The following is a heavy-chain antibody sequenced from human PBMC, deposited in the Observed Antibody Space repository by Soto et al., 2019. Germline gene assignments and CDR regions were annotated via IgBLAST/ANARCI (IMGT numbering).Heavy chain of an antibody. CDR1: GLTFSSYW. CDR2: TNSDGASR. D-gene: IGHD2-21*02. CDR3: ASAGDNEGFDY. V-gene: IGHV3-74*03. Sequence: EVQLVESGGGLVQPGGSLRLPCPASGLTFSSYWMHWVRQTPGKGLLWVSRTNSDGASRTYADSAKGRFTISRDNAKNTLYLQMNSLRAEDTGVYYCASAGDNEGFDYWGQGTLVTVSS. J-gene: IGHJ4*02.